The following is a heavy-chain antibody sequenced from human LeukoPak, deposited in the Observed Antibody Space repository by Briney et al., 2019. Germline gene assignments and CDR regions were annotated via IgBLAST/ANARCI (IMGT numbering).Heavy chain of an antibody. CDR3: ARGQYYSDTINYYARHDAFDI. CDR1: GDSFSSYA. J-gene: IGHJ3*02. Sequence: SVKVSCKASGDSFSSYAISWVRQAPGQGLEWMGDIFPIFGTANYAQKFQGRLTTTRDTSTSTVYMELSSLRSEDTAVYYCARGQYYSDTINYYARHDAFDIWGQGTMVTVSS. D-gene: IGHD3-22*01. V-gene: IGHV1-69*05. CDR2: IFPIFGTA.